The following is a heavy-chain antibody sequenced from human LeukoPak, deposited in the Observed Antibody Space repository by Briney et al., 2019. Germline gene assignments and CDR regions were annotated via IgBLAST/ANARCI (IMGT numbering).Heavy chain of an antibody. Sequence: GGSLRLSCAASGFTFSSYSMNWVRQAPGKGLEWVSYISSSSSTIYYADSVKGRFAISRDNANNSLYLQMNSLRAEDTAVYYCARDRGASYYDILTGHPWGQGTLVTVSS. J-gene: IGHJ5*02. D-gene: IGHD3-9*01. V-gene: IGHV3-48*04. CDR3: ARDRGASYYDILTGHP. CDR1: GFTFSSYS. CDR2: ISSSSSTI.